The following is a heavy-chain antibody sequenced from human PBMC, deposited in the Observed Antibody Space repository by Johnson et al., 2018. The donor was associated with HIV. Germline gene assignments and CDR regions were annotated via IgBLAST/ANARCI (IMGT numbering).Heavy chain of an antibody. D-gene: IGHD3-10*01. CDR1: GFTFSSYA. J-gene: IGHJ3*02. V-gene: IGHV3-30*04. Sequence: QVQLVESGGGVVQPGRSLRLSCAASGFTFSSYAIHWVRQAPAKGLEWVAVISYDGSDKYYADSVKGRFTISRDNSKNTLYLQMNSPRAEDTAVHYCAKAMSPMVRGNIWGQGTMVTVSS. CDR2: ISYDGSDK. CDR3: AKAMSPMVRGNI.